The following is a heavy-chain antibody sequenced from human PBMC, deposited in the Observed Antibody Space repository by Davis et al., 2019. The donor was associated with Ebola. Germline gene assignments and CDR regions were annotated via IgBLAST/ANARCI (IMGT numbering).Heavy chain of an antibody. CDR3: ARLGIEAVGTSSWYWFDP. V-gene: IGHV4-39*01. CDR2: MYYSGST. Sequence: PSETLSLTCTVSGGSISSSSYYWGWIRQPPGKGLEWIGSMYYSGSTYYNPSLKSRVTISVNTSKNQFSLKLSSVTAADTAVYYCARLGIEAVGTSSWYWFDPWGQGTLVTVSS. CDR1: GGSISSSSYY. J-gene: IGHJ5*02. D-gene: IGHD6-13*01.